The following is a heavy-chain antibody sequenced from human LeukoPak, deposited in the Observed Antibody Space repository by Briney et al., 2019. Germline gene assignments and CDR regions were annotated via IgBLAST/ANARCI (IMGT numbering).Heavy chain of an antibody. V-gene: IGHV1-2*06. Sequence: ASVKVSCKASGYTFTGYYMHWVRQAPGQGLEWMGQINPNSGGTNYAQKFQGRVTMTRDTSISTAYMELSRLRSDDTAVYYCATTKTWRTYYYYYGMDVWGQGTTVTVSS. J-gene: IGHJ6*02. CDR3: ATTKTWRTYYYYYGMDV. D-gene: IGHD1-14*01. CDR1: GYTFTGYY. CDR2: INPNSGGT.